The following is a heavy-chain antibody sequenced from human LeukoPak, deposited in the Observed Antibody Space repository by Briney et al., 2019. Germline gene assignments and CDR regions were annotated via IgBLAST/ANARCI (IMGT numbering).Heavy chain of an antibody. V-gene: IGHV4-59*01. CDR2: IYYSGST. CDR1: GGSISSYY. CDR3: ASLLRDYYDSSGYADY. J-gene: IGHJ4*02. Sequence: SETLSLTCTVSGGSISSYYWSWMRQPPGKGLGWIGYIYYSGSTNYNPSLKSRVTISVDTSKNQFSLKLSSVTAADTAVYYCASLLRDYYDSSGYADYWGQGTLVTVSS. D-gene: IGHD3-22*01.